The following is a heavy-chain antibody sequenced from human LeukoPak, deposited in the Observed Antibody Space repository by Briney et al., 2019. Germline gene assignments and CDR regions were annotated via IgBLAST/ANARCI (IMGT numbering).Heavy chain of an antibody. CDR1: GYTLTNNH. CDR3: ARELGINAFDV. D-gene: IGHD1-26*01. V-gene: IGHV1-2*02. CDR2: IDPNSGVT. J-gene: IGHJ3*01. Sequence: ASVKVSCKASGYTLTNNHLYWVRQAPGHALDWMGWIDPNSGVTNSAQNFQGRLTMTTYTSINTAYMELSRLTSDDTTVYYCARELGINAFDVWGQGTLVTVSS.